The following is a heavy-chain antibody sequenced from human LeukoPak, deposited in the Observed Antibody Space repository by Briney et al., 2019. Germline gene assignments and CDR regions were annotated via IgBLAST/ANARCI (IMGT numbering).Heavy chain of an antibody. Sequence: SETLSLTCAVYGGSFSGYYWSWIRQPPGKGLEWIGEINHSGSTNYNPSLKSRVTISVDTSKNQFSLKLSSVTAADTAVYYCARRFVSSWNLFDYWGQGTLVTVSS. CDR3: ARRFVSSWNLFDY. CDR2: INHSGST. J-gene: IGHJ4*02. CDR1: GGSFSGYY. D-gene: IGHD6-13*01. V-gene: IGHV4-34*01.